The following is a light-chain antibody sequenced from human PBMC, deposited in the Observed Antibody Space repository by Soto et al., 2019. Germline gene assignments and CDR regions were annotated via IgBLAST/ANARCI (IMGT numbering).Light chain of an antibody. J-gene: IGKJ1*01. V-gene: IGKV3-20*01. CDR2: AAS. CDR3: QQYSTSPWT. CDR1: QSVRSNY. Sequence: EIVLTQSPGTLTLSPGERATLSCRASQSVRSNYLAWYQQGPGQAPRLLIFAASSRATGIPDRFSGRGSGTDFTLTISRLEPEDFAVYYCQQYSTSPWTVGQVTKVDIK.